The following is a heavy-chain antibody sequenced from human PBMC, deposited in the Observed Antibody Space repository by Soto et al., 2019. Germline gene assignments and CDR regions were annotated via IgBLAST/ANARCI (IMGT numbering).Heavy chain of an antibody. J-gene: IGHJ6*02. CDR2: ISYDGSNK. V-gene: IGHV3-30-3*01. Sequence: PGGSLRLSCAASGFTFSSYAMHWVRQAPGKGLEWVAVISYDGSNKYYADSVKGRFTISRDNSKNTLYLQMNSLRAEDTAVYYCASAGDQNYDFWSGYPPRYGMDVWGQGTTVTVS. CDR1: GFTFSSYA. CDR3: ASAGDQNYDFWSGYPPRYGMDV. D-gene: IGHD3-3*01.